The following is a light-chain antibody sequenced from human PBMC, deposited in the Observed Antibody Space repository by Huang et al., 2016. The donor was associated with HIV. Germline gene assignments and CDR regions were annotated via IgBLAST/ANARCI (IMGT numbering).Light chain of an antibody. CDR2: GSS. V-gene: IGKV3-15*01. CDR3: HQYNNWLLS. Sequence: IVMTQSPATLSVSPGERVTLSCRANRTVSTNLAWYQQRPGQAPRLLIYGSSTRAPGIPARFSGSCSWTDFSLTISSLQSEDFALYYCHQYNNWLLSFGGGTRVDI. J-gene: IGKJ4*01. CDR1: RTVSTN.